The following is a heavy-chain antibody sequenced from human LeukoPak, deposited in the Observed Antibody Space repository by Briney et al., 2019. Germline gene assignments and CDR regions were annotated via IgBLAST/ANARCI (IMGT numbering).Heavy chain of an antibody. D-gene: IGHD2-2*01. CDR1: GFTFSTYW. Sequence: GGSLRLSCAASGFTFSTYWMSWVRQAPGKGLEWVANIREDGSETSYVDSVKGRFTISGDNAKNSLYLQMSGLRAEDTAVYYCASYHYWGQGTLVTVSS. V-gene: IGHV3-7*02. CDR2: IREDGSET. J-gene: IGHJ4*02. CDR3: ASYHY.